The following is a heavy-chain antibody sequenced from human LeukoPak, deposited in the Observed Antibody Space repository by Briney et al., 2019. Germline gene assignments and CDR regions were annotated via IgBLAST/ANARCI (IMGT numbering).Heavy chain of an antibody. J-gene: IGHJ4*02. V-gene: IGHV3-23*01. CDR3: AKMGNYYDSSGYYTPIDY. Sequence: GGSLRLSCAASGFTFSSYAMSWVRQAPGKVLEWVSAISGSGGSTYYADSVKGRFTISRDNSKNTLYLQMNSLRAEDTAVYYCAKMGNYYDSSGYYTPIDYWGQGTLVTVSS. CDR1: GFTFSSYA. D-gene: IGHD3-22*01. CDR2: ISGSGGST.